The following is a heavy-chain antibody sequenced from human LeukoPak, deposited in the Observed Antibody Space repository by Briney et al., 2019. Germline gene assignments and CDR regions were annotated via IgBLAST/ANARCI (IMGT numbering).Heavy chain of an antibody. V-gene: IGHV3-23*01. CDR3: AKGTHYYDSSGFDY. D-gene: IGHD3-22*01. J-gene: IGHJ4*02. Sequence: GGSLRLSCAASGFTFSSYAMSWVRQAPGKGLEWVSAISGSGGSTYYADSVKGRFTISRDNSKNTLYLQMNSLRVEDTAVYYCAKGTHYYDSSGFDYWGQGTLVTVSS. CDR2: ISGSGGST. CDR1: GFTFSSYA.